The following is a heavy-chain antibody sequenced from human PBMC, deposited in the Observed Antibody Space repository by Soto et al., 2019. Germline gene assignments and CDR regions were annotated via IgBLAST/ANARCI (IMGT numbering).Heavy chain of an antibody. CDR3: ARSLKGDCSSTSCYGYFASPYFDY. D-gene: IGHD2-2*01. V-gene: IGHV4-59*01. CDR1: GGSISSYY. CDR2: IYYSGST. Sequence: QVQLQESGPGLVKPSETLSLTCTVSGGSISSYYWSWIRQPPGKGLEWIGYIYYSGSTNYNPSLKGRVTISVDTSKNQFSLKLSSVTAADTAVYYCARSLKGDCSSTSCYGYFASPYFDYWGQGTLVTVSS. J-gene: IGHJ4*02.